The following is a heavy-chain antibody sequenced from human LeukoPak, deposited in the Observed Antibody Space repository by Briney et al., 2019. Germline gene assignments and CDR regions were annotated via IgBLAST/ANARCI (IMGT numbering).Heavy chain of an antibody. J-gene: IGHJ4*02. CDR1: GFTFTNAW. D-gene: IGHD3-22*01. V-gene: IGHV3-15*01. CDR3: ATDGGSTGYYRRSDY. CDR2: IKSKADAGTT. Sequence: PGGSLRHSCAASGFTFTNAWMTWVRQAPGKGLEWVGRIKSKADAGTTDYAAPVKGRFTISRDDSKNTLYLQMNSLKTEDTAVYYCATDGGSTGYYRRSDYWGQGTLVTVSS.